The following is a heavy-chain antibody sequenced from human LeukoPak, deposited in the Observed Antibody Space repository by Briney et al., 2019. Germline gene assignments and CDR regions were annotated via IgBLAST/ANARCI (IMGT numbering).Heavy chain of an antibody. CDR1: GGSISSSSYY. J-gene: IGHJ1*01. D-gene: IGHD6-13*01. CDR2: IYYSGST. V-gene: IGHV4-39*01. CDR3: ARGLLAAAGAEYFQH. Sequence: PSETLSLTCTVSGGSISSSSYYWDWMRQPPGKELEWIGSIYYSGSTYYNPSLKSRVTISVDTSKNQFSLKLSSVTAADTAVYYCARGLLAAAGAEYFQHWGQGTLVTVSS.